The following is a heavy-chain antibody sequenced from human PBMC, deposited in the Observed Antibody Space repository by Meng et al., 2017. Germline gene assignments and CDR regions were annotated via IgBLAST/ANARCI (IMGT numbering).Heavy chain of an antibody. CDR1: GGPISSYY. V-gene: IGHV4-4*07. J-gene: IGHJ3*02. CDR2: IYTSGST. D-gene: IGHD3-9*01. Sequence: SETLSLTCTVSGGPISSYYWSWIRQPAGKGLEWIGRIYTSGSTNYNPSLKSRVTMSVDTSKNQFSLKLSSVTAADTAVYYCARDFPHTYDILTGYYNGAFDIWGQGTMVTVSS. CDR3: ARDFPHTYDILTGYYNGAFDI.